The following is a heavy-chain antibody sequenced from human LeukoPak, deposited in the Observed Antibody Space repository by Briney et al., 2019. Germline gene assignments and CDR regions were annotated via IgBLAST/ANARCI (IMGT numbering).Heavy chain of an antibody. CDR2: IKEDGSEK. V-gene: IGHV3-7*01. J-gene: IGHJ5*02. CDR1: GFTFSNYW. CDR3: ARVRGSTSCPES. Sequence: GGSLRLSCAASGFTFSNYWMSWVRQAPGKGLEWVANIKEDGSEKYYVDSVKGRFTISRDNAKNSLYLQMNSLRVGDTAVFYCARVRGSTSCPESWGQGTLVTVSS. D-gene: IGHD2-2*01.